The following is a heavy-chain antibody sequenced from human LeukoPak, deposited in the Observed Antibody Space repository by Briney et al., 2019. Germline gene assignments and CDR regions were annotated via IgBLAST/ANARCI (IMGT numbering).Heavy chain of an antibody. V-gene: IGHV6-1*01. CDR2: TFYRTKWHS. CDR3: ARPVTTSWSAQFDF. D-gene: IGHD2-2*01. Sequence: SQTLSLTCDISGDSVSSNSVAWSWIGQSPSRGLEWLGRTFYRTKWHSDYAVSLQSRITINSDTSKNQFSLHLSSVTPEDTAVYYCARPVTTSWSAQFDFWGQGILVTVSS. CDR1: GDSVSSNSVA. J-gene: IGHJ4*02.